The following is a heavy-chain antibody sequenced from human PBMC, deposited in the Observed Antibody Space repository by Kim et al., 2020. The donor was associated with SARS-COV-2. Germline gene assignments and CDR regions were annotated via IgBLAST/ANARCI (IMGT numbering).Heavy chain of an antibody. J-gene: IGHJ5*02. CDR1: GGTFSSYA. D-gene: IGHD6-19*01. CDR2: IIPIFGTA. V-gene: IGHV1-69*13. CDR3: ARDLGIAVAGTGYNWFDP. Sequence: SVKVSCKASGGTFSSYAISWVRQAPGQGLEWMGGIIPIFGTANYAQKFQGRVTITADESTSTAYMELSSLRSEDTAVYYCARDLGIAVAGTGYNWFDPWGQGTLVTVSS.